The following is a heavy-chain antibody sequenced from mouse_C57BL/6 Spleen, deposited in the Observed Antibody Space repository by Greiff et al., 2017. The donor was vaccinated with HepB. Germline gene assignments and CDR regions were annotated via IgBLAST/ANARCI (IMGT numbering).Heavy chain of an antibody. V-gene: IGHV1-59*01. J-gene: IGHJ2*01. CDR1: GYTFTSYW. CDR2: IDPSDSYT. D-gene: IGHD1-1*01. CDR3: ARSEAITTVVAPWYFDY. Sequence: QVQLQQPGAELVRPGTSVKLSCKASGYTFTSYWMHWVKQRPGQGLEWIGVIDPSDSYTNYNQKFKGKATLTVDTSSSTAYMQLGSLTSEDSAVYYCARSEAITTVVAPWYFDYWGQGTTLTVSS.